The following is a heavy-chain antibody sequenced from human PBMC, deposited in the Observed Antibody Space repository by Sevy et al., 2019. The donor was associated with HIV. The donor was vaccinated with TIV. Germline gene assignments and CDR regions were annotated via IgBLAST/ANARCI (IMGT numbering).Heavy chain of an antibody. CDR2: INPNSGGT. J-gene: IGHJ5*02. CDR1: GYTFTDYY. V-gene: IGHV1-2*02. CDR3: ARDPSRAAEGWFDP. D-gene: IGHD6-13*01. Sequence: ASVKVSCKASGYTFTDYYMYWVRQAPGQGLEWMGWINPNSGGTNYAHRFQGRVTMNRDTSISTAYMELSRLRSDDTAMYYCARDPSRAAEGWFDPWGQGTLVTVSS.